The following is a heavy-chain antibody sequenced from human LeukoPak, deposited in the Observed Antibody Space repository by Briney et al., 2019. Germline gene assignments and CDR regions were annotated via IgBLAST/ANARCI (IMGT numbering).Heavy chain of an antibody. Sequence: GGSLRLSCAASGVTFSSYWMSWVRQAPGKGLEGVANIKQDGSEKYYVDSVRGRFTISRDNAKNSLYLQMNSLRAEDTAVYYCARVLVGATLYYYYGMDVWGQGTTVTVSS. J-gene: IGHJ6*02. CDR2: IKQDGSEK. CDR3: ARVLVGATLYYYYGMDV. D-gene: IGHD1-26*01. V-gene: IGHV3-7*01. CDR1: GVTFSSYW.